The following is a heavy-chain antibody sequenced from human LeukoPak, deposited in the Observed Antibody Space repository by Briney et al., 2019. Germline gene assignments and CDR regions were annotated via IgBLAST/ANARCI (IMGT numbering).Heavy chain of an antibody. CDR1: GFTFSSYA. Sequence: GGSLRLSCAASGFTFSSYAMSWVRQAPGKGLEWVSSISSSSSYIYYADSVKGRFTISRDNSKNTLYLQMNSLGAEDTAVYYCARVPGFSSGYYDYWGQGTLVTVSS. J-gene: IGHJ4*02. V-gene: IGHV3-21*04. CDR3: ARVPGFSSGYYDY. D-gene: IGHD3-22*01. CDR2: ISSSSSYI.